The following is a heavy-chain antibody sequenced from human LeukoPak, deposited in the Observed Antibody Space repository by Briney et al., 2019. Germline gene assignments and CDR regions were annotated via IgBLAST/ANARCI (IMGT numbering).Heavy chain of an antibody. J-gene: IGHJ4*02. D-gene: IGHD2-2*02. CDR3: ARDCSSTSCYTGTFDY. Sequence: ASVKVSCKASGYTFTSYGISWVRQAPGQGLEWMGWISAYNGNTNYAQKLQGRVTMTTDTSTSTAYMELRSLRSDDTAVYYCARDCSSTSCYTGTFDYWGQGTLVTVSS. CDR1: GYTFTSYG. V-gene: IGHV1-18*01. CDR2: ISAYNGNT.